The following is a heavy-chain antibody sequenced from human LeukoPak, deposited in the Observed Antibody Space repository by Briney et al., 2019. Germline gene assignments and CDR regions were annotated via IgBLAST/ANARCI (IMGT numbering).Heavy chain of an antibody. Sequence: GGSLRLSCAASGFTFSSYAMSWVRQAPGKGLEWVSAISGSGGSTYYADSVKGQFTISRDNSKNTLYLQMNSLRAEDTAVYYCAKPLGSSTSSRAFDIWGQGTMVTVSS. CDR1: GFTFSSYA. J-gene: IGHJ3*02. D-gene: IGHD2-2*01. CDR3: AKPLGSSTSSRAFDI. CDR2: ISGSGGST. V-gene: IGHV3-23*01.